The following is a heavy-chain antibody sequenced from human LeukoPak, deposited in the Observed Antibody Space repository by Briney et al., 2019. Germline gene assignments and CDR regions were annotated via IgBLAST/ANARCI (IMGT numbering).Heavy chain of an antibody. CDR2: IYYSGST. CDR3: ASGSYYDILAGYYRDEYFQH. Sequence: SETLSLTCTVSGVSFSSGRYYWGWLRQPPGMGLEWIVYIYYSGSTNYNPSPKSRGTISVDTSKNQFSLNMSSVTAADTAVYYCASGSYYDILAGYYRDEYFQHWGQGTLVTVSS. V-gene: IGHV4-61*01. J-gene: IGHJ1*01. D-gene: IGHD3-9*01. CDR1: GVSFSSGRYY.